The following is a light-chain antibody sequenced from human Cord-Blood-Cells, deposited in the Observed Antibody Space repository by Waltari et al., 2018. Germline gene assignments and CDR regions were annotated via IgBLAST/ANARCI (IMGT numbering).Light chain of an antibody. CDR3: QQYNNWPLT. CDR1: QSVSSN. V-gene: IGKV3-15*01. CDR2: GAS. Sequence: EIVLPQSPATLSVPPGERATLSCRASQSVSSNLAWYQQKPGQAPRLLIYGASTRATGIPARFSGSGSGTEFTLTISSLQSEDFAVYYCQQYNNWPLTFGGGTKVEIK. J-gene: IGKJ4*01.